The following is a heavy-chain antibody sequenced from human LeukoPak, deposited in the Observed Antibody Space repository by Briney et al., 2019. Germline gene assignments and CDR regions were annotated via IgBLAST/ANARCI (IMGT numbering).Heavy chain of an antibody. J-gene: IGHJ6*03. CDR3: ARQGYDFWSGYYEYYYYYMDV. D-gene: IGHD3-3*01. V-gene: IGHV1-18*04. Sequence: GASVKVSCKASGYTFTVYYIHWVRQAPGQGLEWMGWISAYNGNTNYAQKLQGRVTMTTDTSTSTAYMELRSLRSDDTAVYYCARQGYDFWSGYYEYYYYYMDVWGKGTTVTVSS. CDR1: GYTFTVYY. CDR2: ISAYNGNT.